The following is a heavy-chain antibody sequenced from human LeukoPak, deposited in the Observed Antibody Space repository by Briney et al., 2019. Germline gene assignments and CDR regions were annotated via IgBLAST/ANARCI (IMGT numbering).Heavy chain of an antibody. Sequence: GGSLRLSCAASGFTFSSYAMSWVRQAPGKGLEWVSAISGSGGSTYYADSVKGRFTISRDNSKNTLYLQMNSLRAEDTAVYYRAKVSDYAYYYGMDVWGQGTTVTVSS. CDR3: AKVSDYAYYYGMDV. D-gene: IGHD4-17*01. J-gene: IGHJ6*02. CDR2: ISGSGGST. CDR1: GFTFSSYA. V-gene: IGHV3-23*01.